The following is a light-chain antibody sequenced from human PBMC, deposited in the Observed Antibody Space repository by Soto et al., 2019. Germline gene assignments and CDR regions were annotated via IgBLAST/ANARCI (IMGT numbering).Light chain of an antibody. CDR1: NIGSKN. J-gene: IGLJ2*01. V-gene: IGLV3-9*01. Sequence: SYELTQPLSVSVALGQTARITCGGNNIGSKNVHWYQQKPGQAPVLVIYRDNNRPSGIPERFSGSNSGNTATLTISRAQAGDEADYYCQVWDSRLAVVFGGGTKVTVL. CDR2: RDN. CDR3: QVWDSRLAVV.